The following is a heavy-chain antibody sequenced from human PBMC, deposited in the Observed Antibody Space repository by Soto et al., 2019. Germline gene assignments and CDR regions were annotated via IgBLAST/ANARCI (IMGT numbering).Heavy chain of an antibody. V-gene: IGHV4-31*03. CDR2: IYYSGST. D-gene: IGHD4-17*01. CDR1: GGSISSGGYY. J-gene: IGHJ6*02. CDR3: ARVPATVTTEEYGMDV. Sequence: SETLSLTCTVSGGSISSGGYYWSWIRQHPGKGLEWIGYIYYSGSTYYNPSLKSRVTISVDTSKNQFSLRLSSVTAADTAVYYCARVPATVTTEEYGMDVWGQGTTVTVSS.